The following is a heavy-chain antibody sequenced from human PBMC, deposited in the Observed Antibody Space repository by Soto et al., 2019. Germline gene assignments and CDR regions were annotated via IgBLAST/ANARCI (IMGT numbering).Heavy chain of an antibody. CDR2: IIPIVDIP. D-gene: IGHD2-8*02. CDR1: GGTFSRYT. J-gene: IGHJ6*02. CDR3: ASHFTGVLVLGTSPTGGDNVGWDV. V-gene: IGHV1-69*02. Sequence: QVQLVQSGAEVKKPGSSVKVSCKASGGTFSRYTFTWVRQAPGQGLEWMGRIIPIVDIPNYAQKFQGRVTITADKSTSTAYMELSRLTSDDTAVYYCASHFTGVLVLGTSPTGGDNVGWDVWGQGTTVSVS.